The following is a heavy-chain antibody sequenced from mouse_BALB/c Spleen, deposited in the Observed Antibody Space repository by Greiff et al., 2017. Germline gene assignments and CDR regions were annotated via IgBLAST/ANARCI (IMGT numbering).Heavy chain of an antibody. CDR1: GYTFTTYP. CDR3: ARGGKGGYWYFDV. Sequence: QVQLKESGAELVKPGASVKMSCKAFGYTFTTYPIEWMKQNHGKSLEWIGNFHPYNDDTKYNEKFKGKAKLTVEKSSSTVYLELSRLTSDDSAVYYCARGGKGGYWYFDVWGAGTTVTVSS. J-gene: IGHJ1*01. V-gene: IGHV1-47*01. CDR2: FHPYNDDT. D-gene: IGHD1-3*01.